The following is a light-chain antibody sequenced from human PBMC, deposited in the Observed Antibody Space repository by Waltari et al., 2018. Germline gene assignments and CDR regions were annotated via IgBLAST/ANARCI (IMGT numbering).Light chain of an antibody. V-gene: IGLV1-47*01. CDR1: RSHIGNKY. CDR3: AVWDDALSGAV. Sequence: QSVVTQPPSASGTPGQRVTISCSGRRSHIGNKYVYWYQQLPGTPPKLFIHRNNQRPSGVPDRFSGSKSGNSASLAISDLRSEDEADYYCAVWDDALSGAVFGGGTKLTVL. CDR2: RNN. J-gene: IGLJ3*02.